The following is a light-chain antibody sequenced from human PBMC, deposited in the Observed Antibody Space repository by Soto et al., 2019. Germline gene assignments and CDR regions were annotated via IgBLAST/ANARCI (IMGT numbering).Light chain of an antibody. CDR2: DVS. Sequence: EIVLTQSPATLSLSPGEGATLSCRARQSITNYLAWYQQKPGQAPRLLIYDVSNGATGIPARFSGSGSGTDFTLTIGSLEPEDFAVYYCQQRNNWPQITVGQGTRLEI. CDR3: QQRNNWPQIT. J-gene: IGKJ5*01. CDR1: QSITNY. V-gene: IGKV3-11*01.